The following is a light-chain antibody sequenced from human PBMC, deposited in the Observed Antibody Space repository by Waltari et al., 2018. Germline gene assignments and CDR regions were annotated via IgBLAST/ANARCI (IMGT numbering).Light chain of an antibody. CDR2: GAS. CDR3: QQFGLIT. Sequence: EIVLTQSPGTLSLSPGETATLSCRASQSVSINYLSWFQQKPGQAPRLLIYGASMRAAGVPDRFSGGGFGTDFTLTITGLEPEDFAVYYCQQFGLITFGGGTKVEIK. J-gene: IGKJ4*01. CDR1: QSVSINY. V-gene: IGKV3-20*01.